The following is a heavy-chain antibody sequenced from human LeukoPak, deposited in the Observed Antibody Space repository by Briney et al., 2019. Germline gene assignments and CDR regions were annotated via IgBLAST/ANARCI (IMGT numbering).Heavy chain of an antibody. CDR3: ARRCYGDYRAHFDY. V-gene: IGHV4-34*01. J-gene: IGHJ4*02. Sequence: SETLSLTCTVSGGSISSYYWSWIRQPPGKGLEWIGEINHSGSTDYNPSLKSRVTISVDTSKNQFSLKLSSVTAADTAVYYCARRCYGDYRAHFDYWGQGTLVTVSS. CDR1: GGSISSYY. CDR2: INHSGST. D-gene: IGHD4-17*01.